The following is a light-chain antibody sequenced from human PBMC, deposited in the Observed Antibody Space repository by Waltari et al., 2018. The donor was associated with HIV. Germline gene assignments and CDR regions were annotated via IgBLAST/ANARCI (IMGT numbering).Light chain of an antibody. V-gene: IGLV1-40*01. J-gene: IGLJ3*02. Sequence: QSVLTQPPSVSGARGQRLTISCTGSTSTTGASDDVPWYQQFPGAAPKLLMFGNSNRPSGVPDRFSGSKSGTSASLAITGLQAEDEADYYCQSYDSRLSAWVFGGGTKLTVL. CDR1: TSTTGASDD. CDR2: GNS. CDR3: QSYDSRLSAWV.